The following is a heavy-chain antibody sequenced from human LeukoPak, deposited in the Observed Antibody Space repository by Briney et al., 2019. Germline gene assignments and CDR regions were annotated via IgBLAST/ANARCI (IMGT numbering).Heavy chain of an antibody. D-gene: IGHD4-17*01. CDR3: ARRSTYGFFDY. Sequence: PSETLSLTCTVSGGSVSSDYWNWIRQPPGKGLEWIGYIHYTGNTNDNPSLKSRVTISVDASKNQFSLKLSSVAAADTALYYCARRSTYGFFDYWGQGTLVTVSS. J-gene: IGHJ4*02. CDR1: GGSVSSDY. CDR2: IHYTGNT. V-gene: IGHV4-59*08.